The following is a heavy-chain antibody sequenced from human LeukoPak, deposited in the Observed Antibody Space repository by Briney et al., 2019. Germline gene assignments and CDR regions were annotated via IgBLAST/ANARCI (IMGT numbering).Heavy chain of an antibody. CDR2: IYSDNT. V-gene: IGHV3-53*01. CDR3: ARDERWQIDY. Sequence: QPGGSLRLSCTVSGFTVSSNSMSWVRQAPGKGLEWVSFIYSDNTHYSDSVKGRFTISRDNAKNSLYLQMNSLRAEDTAVYYCARDERWQIDYWGQGTLVTVSS. D-gene: IGHD5-24*01. CDR1: GFTVSSNS. J-gene: IGHJ4*02.